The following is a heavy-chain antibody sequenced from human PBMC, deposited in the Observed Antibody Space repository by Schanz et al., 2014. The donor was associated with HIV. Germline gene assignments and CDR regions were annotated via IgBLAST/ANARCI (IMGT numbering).Heavy chain of an antibody. J-gene: IGHJ4*02. CDR2: IIPRFGAT. CDR1: GYTFTSYG. CDR3: ARGAAEMATMTPWRY. D-gene: IGHD5-12*01. V-gene: IGHV1-18*01. Sequence: QVQLVQSGAEVKKPGASVKVSCKASGYTFTSYGINWVRQAPRQGLEWMGRIIPRFGATEFARKFQGRVTMTTDTSTSTAYMDLRSLRSDDTAVYYCARGAAEMATMTPWRYWGQGTLVTVSS.